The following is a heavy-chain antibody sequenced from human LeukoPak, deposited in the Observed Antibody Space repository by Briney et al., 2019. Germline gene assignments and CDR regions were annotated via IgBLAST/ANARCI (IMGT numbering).Heavy chain of an antibody. D-gene: IGHD5-18*01. V-gene: IGHV3-11*04. CDR2: ISSSSATI. J-gene: IGHJ4*02. CDR3: AREPQKYSYGYGRDY. Sequence: GGSLRLSCATSGFTFSDYSMRWIRQAPGKGLEWVSSISSSSATIYYADSVKGRFSISRDNAKNSLYLQMNSLRAEDTAVYYCAREPQKYSYGYGRDYWGQGTLVTVSS. CDR1: GFTFSDYS.